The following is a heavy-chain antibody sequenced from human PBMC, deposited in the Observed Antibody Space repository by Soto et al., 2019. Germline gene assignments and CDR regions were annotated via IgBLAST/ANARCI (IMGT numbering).Heavy chain of an antibody. CDR1: GFTFSSYG. CDR2: ISYDGSNK. J-gene: IGHJ4*02. D-gene: IGHD3-10*01. Sequence: QVQLVESGGGVVQPGRSLRPSCAASGFTFSSYGMHWVRQAPGKGLEWVAVISYDGSNKYYADSVKGRFTISRDNSKNTLYLQMNSLRAEDTAVYYCAKDQAQMTRGVFDYWGQGTLVTVSS. CDR3: AKDQAQMTRGVFDY. V-gene: IGHV3-30*18.